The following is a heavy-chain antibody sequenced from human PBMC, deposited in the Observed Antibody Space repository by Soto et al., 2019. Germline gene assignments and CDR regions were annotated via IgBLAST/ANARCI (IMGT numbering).Heavy chain of an antibody. V-gene: IGHV1-18*01. CDR3: ARQQGLLPLFDC. CDR1: GYTFTSHR. J-gene: IGHJ4*02. Sequence: SVQVSCTASGYTFTSHRITWVRQAPGQGLEWMGWISAYSGNTNYAQKFQGRVTLTVDTSTTTAYMELRSLRSDDTAVYYCARQQGLLPLFDCWGQGGLDTV. CDR2: ISAYSGNT. D-gene: IGHD3-22*01.